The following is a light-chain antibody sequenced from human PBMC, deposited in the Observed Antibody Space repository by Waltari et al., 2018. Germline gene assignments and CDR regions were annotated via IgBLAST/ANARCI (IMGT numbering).Light chain of an antibody. Sequence: QSALPQPASVSGYPGQAITISCTGTSSYDGCYNYVSWYQQHQGKAPKLMIYDVSNRPSGVSNRFSGSKSGNTASLTISGLQAEDEADYYCSSYTSSNTLVFGGGTKLTVL. CDR2: DVS. V-gene: IGLV2-14*03. J-gene: IGLJ2*01. CDR1: SSYDGCYNY. CDR3: SSYTSSNTLV.